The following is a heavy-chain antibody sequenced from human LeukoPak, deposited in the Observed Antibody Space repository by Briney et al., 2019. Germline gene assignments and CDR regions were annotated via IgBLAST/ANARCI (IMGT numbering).Heavy chain of an antibody. CDR3: ARAAAVHRWFDP. J-gene: IGHJ5*02. CDR2: IYYSGST. V-gene: IGHV4-39*07. Sequence: PSETLSLTCTVSGGSISSSSYYWGWIRQPPGKGLEWIGSIYYSGSTYYNPSLKSRVTISVDTSKNQFSLKLSSVTAADTAVYYCARAAAVHRWFDPWGQGTLVTVSS. CDR1: GGSISSSSYY. D-gene: IGHD6-13*01.